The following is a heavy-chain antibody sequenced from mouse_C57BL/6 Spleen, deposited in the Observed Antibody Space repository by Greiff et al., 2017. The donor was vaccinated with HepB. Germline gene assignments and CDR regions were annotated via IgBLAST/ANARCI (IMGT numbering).Heavy chain of an antibody. CDR2: ISDGGSYT. D-gene: IGHD1-1*01. Sequence: EVQLVESGGGLVKPGGSLKLSCAASGFTFSSYAMSWVRQTPEKRLEWVATISDGGSYTYYPDNVKGRFTISRDNAKNNLYLQMSHLKAEDTAMYYCARDRGGYGSRFDYWGQGTTLTVSS. J-gene: IGHJ2*01. V-gene: IGHV5-4*01. CDR3: ARDRGGYGSRFDY. CDR1: GFTFSSYA.